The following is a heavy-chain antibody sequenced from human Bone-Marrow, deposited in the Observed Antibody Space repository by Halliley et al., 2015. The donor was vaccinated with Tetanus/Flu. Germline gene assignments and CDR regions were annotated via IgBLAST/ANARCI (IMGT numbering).Heavy chain of an antibody. D-gene: IGHD2-21*02. Sequence: LALIYWDDDKRYRPSLKSRLTITKDTSKNQVVLTMTNMDPVDTATYYCAHSFLCGGGDCYSRHWGQGTQVTVSS. J-gene: IGHJ4*02. CDR3: AHSFLCGGGDCYSRH. CDR2: IYWDDDK. V-gene: IGHV2-5*02.